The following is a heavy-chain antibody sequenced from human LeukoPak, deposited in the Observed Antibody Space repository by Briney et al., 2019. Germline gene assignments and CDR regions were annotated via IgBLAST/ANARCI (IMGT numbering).Heavy chain of an antibody. CDR3: AREPGFDSSGYLNWFDP. CDR2: IYYSGST. Sequence: PSETLSLTCTVSGGSISSGDYYWSWIRQPPGKGLEWIGYIYYSGSTYHNPSLKSRVTISVDTSKNQLSLKLSSVTAADTAVYYCAREPGFDSSGYLNWFDPWGQGTLVTVSS. CDR1: GGSISSGDYY. D-gene: IGHD3-22*01. V-gene: IGHV4-30-4*02. J-gene: IGHJ5*02.